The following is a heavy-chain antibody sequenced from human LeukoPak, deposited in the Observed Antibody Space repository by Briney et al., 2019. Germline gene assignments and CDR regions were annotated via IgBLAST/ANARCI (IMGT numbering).Heavy chain of an antibody. CDR1: GFTFSSYW. CDR2: INSDGSST. V-gene: IGHV3-74*01. J-gene: IGHJ6*04. D-gene: IGHD3-10*02. Sequence: GVSLRLSCAASGFTFSSYWMHWVRQAPGKGLVWVSRINSDGSSTSYADSVKGRFTISRDNAKNTPYLQMSSLRAEDTAVYYCAELGITMIGGVWGKGTTVTISS. CDR3: AELGITMIGGV.